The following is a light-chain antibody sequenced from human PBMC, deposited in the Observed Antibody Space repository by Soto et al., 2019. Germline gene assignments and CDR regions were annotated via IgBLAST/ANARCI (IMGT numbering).Light chain of an antibody. CDR3: QQYGSSPRT. CDR1: QSVSSSY. Sequence: EIVLTQSPATLPLSPGERATLSCRASQSVSSSYLAWYQQKPGQAPRLLIYDASSRATGIPDRFSGSGSGTDFTLTISRLEPEDFAVYYCQQYGSSPRTFGQGTKVDIK. J-gene: IGKJ1*01. CDR2: DAS. V-gene: IGKV3-20*01.